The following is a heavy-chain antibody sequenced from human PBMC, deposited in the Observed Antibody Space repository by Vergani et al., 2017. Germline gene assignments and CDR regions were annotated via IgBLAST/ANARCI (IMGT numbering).Heavy chain of an antibody. D-gene: IGHD4/OR15-4a*01. CDR3: AKQVFCVGANCDNAFDI. Sequence: QLQLQESGPGLVKPSETLSLTCTVFDGSVSSGYYYWGWIRQPPGKGLEWIGSMYYSGNTYHNPSLRSRVTISVDTSRNQFSLKLSSVTAADTAVYYCAKQVFCVGANCDNAFDIWGRGRLVTVSS. CDR1: DGSVSSGYYY. V-gene: IGHV4-39*01. J-gene: IGHJ3*02. CDR2: MYYSGNT.